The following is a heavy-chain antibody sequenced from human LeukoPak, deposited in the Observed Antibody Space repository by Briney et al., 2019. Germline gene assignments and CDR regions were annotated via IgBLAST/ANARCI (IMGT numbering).Heavy chain of an antibody. Sequence: GESLRLSCAASGFTFSRCPMSWVRQAPGKELEWVSTISAAGSATYYADSVKGRFTISRDNFKNTLYLQMNNLRAEDTALYYCAKRLGAADTYGRALDYWGQGTLVTVSS. J-gene: IGHJ1*01. V-gene: IGHV3-23*01. CDR3: AKRLGAADTYGRALDY. CDR2: ISAAGSAT. D-gene: IGHD2-15*01. CDR1: GFTFSRCP.